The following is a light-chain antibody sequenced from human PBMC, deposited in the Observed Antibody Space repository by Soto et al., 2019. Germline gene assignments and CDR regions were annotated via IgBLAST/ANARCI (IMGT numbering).Light chain of an antibody. CDR3: AAWDDSLNGPV. V-gene: IGLV1-44*01. Sequence: QSVLTQPLSASGTPGQRVTISCSGSSSNIGSNTVNWYQQLPGTAPKLLIYSNNQRPSGVPDRFSGSKSGTSASLAISGLQSEDEADYYCAAWDDSLNGPVFGGGTKLTVL. CDR1: SSNIGSNT. CDR2: SNN. J-gene: IGLJ3*02.